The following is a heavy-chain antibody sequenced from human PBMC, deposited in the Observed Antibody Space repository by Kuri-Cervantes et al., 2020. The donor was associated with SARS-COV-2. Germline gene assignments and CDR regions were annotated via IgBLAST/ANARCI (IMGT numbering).Heavy chain of an antibody. CDR1: GGSISSISYY. V-gene: IGHV4-39*07. D-gene: IGHD2-2*01. J-gene: IGHJ4*02. Sequence: SETLSLTCTVSGGSISSISYYWGWIRQPPGKGLEWFGSIYYSGSTHYNPSLKSRVTISVDTSKNQFSLKLSSVTAADTAVYYCARGRGRYQPLPSYWGQGTLVTVSS. CDR2: IYYSGST. CDR3: ARGRGRYQPLPSY.